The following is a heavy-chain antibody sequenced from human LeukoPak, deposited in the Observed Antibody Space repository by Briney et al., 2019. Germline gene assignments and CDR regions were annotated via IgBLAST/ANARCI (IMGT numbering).Heavy chain of an antibody. V-gene: IGHV4-39*01. D-gene: IGHD5-18*01. J-gene: IGHJ4*02. CDR1: GGSISSSSYY. Sequence: PSETLSLTCTVSGGSISSSSYYWGWIRQPPGKGLKWIGSIYYSGSTYYNPSLKSRVTISVDTSKNQFSLKLSSVTAADTAVYYCARLRRGYSSSEDYWGQGTLVTVSS. CDR3: ARLRRGYSSSEDY. CDR2: IYYSGST.